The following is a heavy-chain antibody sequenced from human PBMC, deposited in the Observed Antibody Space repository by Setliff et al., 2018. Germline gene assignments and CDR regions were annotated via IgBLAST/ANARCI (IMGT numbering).Heavy chain of an antibody. D-gene: IGHD1-26*01. CDR1: GFTFSTYV. J-gene: IGHJ4*02. V-gene: IGHV3-23*01. CDR2: IHGEGINT. CDR3: MKKIIAGGGPPYDYFDY. Sequence: PVGSLRLSCAASGFTFSTYVMTWVRQAPGKGLEWVSSIHGEGINTYYADSVKGRFTISRDNSKNTLFLQMNSLRADDTAVYYCMKKIIAGGGPPYDYFDYWGQGTLVTVSS.